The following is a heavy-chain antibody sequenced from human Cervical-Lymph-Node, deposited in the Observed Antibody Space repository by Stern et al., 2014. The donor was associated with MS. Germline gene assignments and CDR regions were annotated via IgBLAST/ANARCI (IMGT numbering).Heavy chain of an antibody. CDR1: GFTFSSSW. D-gene: IGHD3-10*01. CDR2: MNSDGSTI. J-gene: IGHJ4*01. V-gene: IGHV3-74*01. Sequence: EVQLVESGGGSVQPGGSLRLSCATSGFTFSSSWLHWVRQAPGEGLEWVSRMNSDGSTIDYADSVRGRFTISRDNAKNTLYPQMDSLRAEDTAVYYCATAGSYRFDFWGHGALVTVSS. CDR3: ATAGSYRFDF.